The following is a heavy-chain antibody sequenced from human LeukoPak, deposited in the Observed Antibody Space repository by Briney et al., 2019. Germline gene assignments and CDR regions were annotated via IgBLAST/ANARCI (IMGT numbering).Heavy chain of an antibody. D-gene: IGHD3-9*01. CDR1: GFTFSSYA. Sequence: PGGSLRLSCAASGFTFSSYAMHWVRQAPGKGLEWVAVISYDGSNKYYADSVKGRFTISRDNSKNTLYLQMGSLRAEDMAVYYCARDLDSHNAFDIWGQGTMVTVSS. V-gene: IGHV3-30*14. CDR2: ISYDGSNK. CDR3: ARDLDSHNAFDI. J-gene: IGHJ3*02.